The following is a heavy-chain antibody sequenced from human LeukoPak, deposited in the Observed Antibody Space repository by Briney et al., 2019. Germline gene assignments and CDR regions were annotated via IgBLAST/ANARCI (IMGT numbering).Heavy chain of an antibody. D-gene: IGHD4/OR15-4a*01. CDR1: GFTFSSYA. CDR3: ARDRGAPAKYDFDY. V-gene: IGHV3-30*04. CDR2: IANDGRGK. J-gene: IGHJ4*02. Sequence: GGSLRLSCAASGFTFSSYAMHWVRQAPGKGLEWVAVIANDGRGKHHADSVKGRFTISRDNSKNTLYVQMDSLRAEDTALYYCARDRGAPAKYDFDYWGQGTLVTVSS.